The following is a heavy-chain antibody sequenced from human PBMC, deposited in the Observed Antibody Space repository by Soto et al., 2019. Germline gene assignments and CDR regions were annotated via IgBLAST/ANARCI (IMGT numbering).Heavy chain of an antibody. D-gene: IGHD3-10*01. J-gene: IGHJ5*02. CDR2: IDGSGGIT. V-gene: IGHV3-23*01. CDR3: VKNSGWFNT. CDR1: GFTFGTTD. Sequence: GGSLRLSCAASGFTFGTTDMSWVRQAPGEGLEWVSTIDGSGGITHYADSVKGRFTISRDNSRNTVYLQMNSLRGDDTALYYCVKNSGWFNTWGQGALVTVSS.